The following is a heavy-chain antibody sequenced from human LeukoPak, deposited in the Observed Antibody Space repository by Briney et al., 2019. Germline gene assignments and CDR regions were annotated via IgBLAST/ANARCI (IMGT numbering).Heavy chain of an antibody. CDR3: ARDDKYYYDSSGYQSNQYYYYGMDV. CDR2: ISAYNGNT. Sequence: ASVKVSCKASGYTFTSYGISWVRQAPGQGLEWMGWISAYNGNTNYAQKLQGRVTTTTDTSTSTAYMELRSLRSDDTAVYYCARDDKYYYDSSGYQSNQYYYYGMDVWGQGTTVTVSS. J-gene: IGHJ6*02. CDR1: GYTFTSYG. V-gene: IGHV1-18*01. D-gene: IGHD3-22*01.